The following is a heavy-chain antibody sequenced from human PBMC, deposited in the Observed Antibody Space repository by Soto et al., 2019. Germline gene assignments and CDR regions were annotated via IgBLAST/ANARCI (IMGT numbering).Heavy chain of an antibody. CDR3: ASPPYRRGWGY. CDR1: GFTFSSYA. J-gene: IGHJ4*02. Sequence: EVQLLESGGGLVQPGGSLRISCAASGFTFSSYAMNWVGQAPGKGLEWVSVLSGSGGSTYYADSVKGRFTICRDNSKNTLYLQMNSLRAEDTAVYYSASPPYRRGWGYWGQGNLVTVSS. CDR2: LSGSGGST. V-gene: IGHV3-23*01. D-gene: IGHD6-19*01.